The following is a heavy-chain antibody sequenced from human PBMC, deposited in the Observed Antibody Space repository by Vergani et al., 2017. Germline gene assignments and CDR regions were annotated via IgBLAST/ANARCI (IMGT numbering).Heavy chain of an antibody. Sequence: VQLVESGGGLVKPGGSLRLSCAASGFTFSSYSLNWVRQAPGKGLEWVSSISSSSSYIYYADSVKGRFTISRDNAKNSLYLKMNRLRAEDTAVYYCARDLDASMVRGVIIVRYGMEVWGQGTTVTVSS. CDR1: GFTFSSYS. CDR3: ARDLDASMVRGVIIVRYGMEV. V-gene: IGHV3-21*01. J-gene: IGHJ6*02. D-gene: IGHD3-10*01. CDR2: ISSSSSYI.